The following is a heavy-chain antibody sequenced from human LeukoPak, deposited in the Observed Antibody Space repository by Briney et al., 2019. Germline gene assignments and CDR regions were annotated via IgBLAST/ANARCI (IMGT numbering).Heavy chain of an antibody. CDR2: ISGSGGST. J-gene: IGHJ4*02. V-gene: IGHV3-23*01. CDR1: GFTFSSYA. Sequence: PGGSLRLSCAASGFTFSSYAMSWVRQAPGKGLEWVSAISGSGGSTYYADSVKGRFTISRDNSKNTLYLQMNSLRAEDTAVYYCAKEGDYDSSGYYWDYFDYWGQGTLVIVSS. D-gene: IGHD3-22*01. CDR3: AKEGDYDSSGYYWDYFDY.